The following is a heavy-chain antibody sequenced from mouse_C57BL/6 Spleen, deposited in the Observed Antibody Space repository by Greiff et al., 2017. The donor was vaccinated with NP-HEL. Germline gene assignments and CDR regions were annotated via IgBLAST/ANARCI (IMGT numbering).Heavy chain of an antibody. Sequence: EVQLKESGPSLVRPSQTLSLTCTVTGFSINSDCYWIWIRQFPGNKLEYIGYTFYSGITYYNPSLESRTYITRDTSKNQFSLKLSSVTTEDTATYYCASSYSNYVGAMDYWGQGTSVTVSS. CDR1: GFSINSDCY. CDR3: ASSYSNYVGAMDY. V-gene: IGHV3-3*01. J-gene: IGHJ4*01. D-gene: IGHD2-5*01. CDR2: TFYSGIT.